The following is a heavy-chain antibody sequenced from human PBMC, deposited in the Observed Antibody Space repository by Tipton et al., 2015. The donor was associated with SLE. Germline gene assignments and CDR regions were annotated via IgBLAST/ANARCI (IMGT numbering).Heavy chain of an antibody. CDR3: ARGGAGGDSDAFEI. CDR1: GFTFSSYW. V-gene: IGHV3-7*01. J-gene: IGHJ3*02. D-gene: IGHD2-21*02. Sequence: SLRLSCAASGFTFSSYWMSWVRQAPGKGLEWVANIKQDGSEKNYVDSVKGRFIMSRDNARNSLFLQLSSLRADDTAVYYCARGGAGGDSDAFEIWGQGTMVIVSS. CDR2: IKQDGSEK.